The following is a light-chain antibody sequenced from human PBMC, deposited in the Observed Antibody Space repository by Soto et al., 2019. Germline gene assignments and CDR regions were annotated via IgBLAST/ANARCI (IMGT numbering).Light chain of an antibody. V-gene: IGLV1-40*01. CDR3: CSYTSSSTLYV. CDR2: ANI. J-gene: IGLJ1*01. Sequence: QSVLTQPPSVSGAPGQRVTISCTGSSSNIGAGYDVHWYQQRPGAAPKLLISANINRPSGVPDRFSGSKSGTSASLAITGLQADDEGDYYCCSYTSSSTLYVFGTGTKVTVL. CDR1: SSNIGAGYD.